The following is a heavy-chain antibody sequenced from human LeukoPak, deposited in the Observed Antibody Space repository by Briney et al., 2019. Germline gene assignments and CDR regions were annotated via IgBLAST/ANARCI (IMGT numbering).Heavy chain of an antibody. Sequence: GASVKVSCKASGYTFTSYGISWVRQAPGQGLEWMGWISTYNGNTHYAQKLQGRVTMTTDTSTSTAYMELRSLRPDDTAVYYSARSSLAVAGSVFDYWGQGTLVTVSS. V-gene: IGHV1-18*01. J-gene: IGHJ4*02. CDR3: ARSSLAVAGSVFDY. CDR2: ISTYNGNT. D-gene: IGHD6-19*01. CDR1: GYTFTSYG.